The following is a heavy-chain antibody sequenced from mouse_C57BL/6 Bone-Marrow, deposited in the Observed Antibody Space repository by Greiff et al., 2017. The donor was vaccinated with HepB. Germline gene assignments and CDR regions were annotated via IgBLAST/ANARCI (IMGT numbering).Heavy chain of an antibody. Sequence: VQLQQSGAELVRPGTSVKVSCKASGYAFTNYLIEWVKQRPGLGLEWIGVINPGSGGTNYNEKFKGKATLTADKSSSTAYMQLSSLTSEDAAVYFCARGGWLLRYWYFDVWGTGTTVTVSS. V-gene: IGHV1-54*01. D-gene: IGHD2-3*01. CDR3: ARGGWLLRYWYFDV. J-gene: IGHJ1*03. CDR2: INPGSGGT. CDR1: GYAFTNYL.